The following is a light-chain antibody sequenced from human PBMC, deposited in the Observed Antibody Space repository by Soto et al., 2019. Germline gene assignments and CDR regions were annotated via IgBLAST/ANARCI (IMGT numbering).Light chain of an antibody. Sequence: SYELTQPPSVSVAPGQTARIPCGGNNIGTKGVHWYQQKPGQAPVLVVYDDSDRPSGIPERFSGSNSGNTATLTVGGVEAGDEADYYCQVWDSGSDRVVFGGGTKVTVL. CDR2: DDS. CDR3: QVWDSGSDRVV. J-gene: IGLJ2*01. V-gene: IGLV3-21*02. CDR1: NIGTKG.